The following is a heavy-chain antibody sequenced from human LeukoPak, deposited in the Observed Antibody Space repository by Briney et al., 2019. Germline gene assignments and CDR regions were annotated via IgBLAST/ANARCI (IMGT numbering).Heavy chain of an antibody. V-gene: IGHV4-61*02. CDR2: IYTSGST. Sequence: SETLSLTCTVSGGSISSGSYYWSWIRQPAGKGLEWIGRIYTSGSTNYNPSFKSRVTISVDTSKNQFSLKLSSVTAADTAVYYCARSSSPNWFDPWGQGTLVTVSS. J-gene: IGHJ5*02. CDR3: ARSSSPNWFDP. CDR1: GGSISSGSYY. D-gene: IGHD6-13*01.